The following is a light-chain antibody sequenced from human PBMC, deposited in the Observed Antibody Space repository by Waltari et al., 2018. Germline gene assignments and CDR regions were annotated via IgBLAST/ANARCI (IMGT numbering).Light chain of an antibody. CDR1: QSVLFSVNDKNY. Sequence: DILLTQSPDSLAVSLGERATITCKSSQSVLFSVNDKNYLDWLQQKPGQPPKLRIDWASILDSRVPDRFRGTGSGTHFTLTIDSLQAEDVAVYYCHQYPSRPPWPFGHGTKVEIK. CDR3: HQYPSRPPWP. CDR2: WAS. J-gene: IGKJ1*01. V-gene: IGKV4-1*01.